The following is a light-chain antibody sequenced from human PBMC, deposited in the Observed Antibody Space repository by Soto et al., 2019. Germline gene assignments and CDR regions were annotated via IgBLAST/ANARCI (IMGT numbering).Light chain of an antibody. Sequence: EIVMTHSPATLSVYPWEIATLSCRASQSVYSNLAWYQQKPGQAPRFLIYGASTRATGIPARFSGSGSWTEFTLTISSLEPEDFAVYYRQVYCRAPWTFGQGTKVDIK. CDR2: GAS. CDR1: QSVYSN. V-gene: IGKV3-15*01. CDR3: QVYCRAPWT. J-gene: IGKJ1*01.